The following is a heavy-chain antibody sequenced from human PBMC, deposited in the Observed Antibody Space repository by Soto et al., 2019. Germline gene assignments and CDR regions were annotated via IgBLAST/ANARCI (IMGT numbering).Heavy chain of an antibody. CDR3: ARGVTLVRGVIHTPYFDY. CDR1: GGSISSGGYY. Sequence: SETLSLTCTVAGGSISSGGYYWTWIRQHPGKGLEWIGYNYYSGITYYNPSLKSRVTISVDTSKNQFSLKLSSVTAADTAVYYCARGVTLVRGVIHTPYFDYWGQGALVTVSS. V-gene: IGHV4-31*03. J-gene: IGHJ4*02. CDR2: NYYSGIT. D-gene: IGHD3-10*01.